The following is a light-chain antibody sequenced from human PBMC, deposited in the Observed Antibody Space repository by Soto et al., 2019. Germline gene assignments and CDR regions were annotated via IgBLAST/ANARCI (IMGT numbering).Light chain of an antibody. CDR3: QQYGSSRA. V-gene: IGKV3-20*01. J-gene: IGKJ1*01. CDR2: AAS. Sequence: DIVLTQSPGTLSLSPGERATLSCRATQTVTSNYLAWYQQKPGQAPRLLIFAASTRATGVPGRFSGSGSGPDFTLTISRLEPEDFAVYSCQQYGSSRAFGQGTKVEIK. CDR1: QTVTSNY.